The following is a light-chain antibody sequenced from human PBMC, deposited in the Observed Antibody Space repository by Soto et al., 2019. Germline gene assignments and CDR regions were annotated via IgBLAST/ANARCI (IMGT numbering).Light chain of an antibody. CDR3: MQALQTPIT. V-gene: IGKV2-28*01. Sequence: DIVMTQSPLSLPVTPGEPASISCRSSQSLLHGNGYNYLDWYLQRPGQSPQLLIFLGSNRASGVXDXXSGSGSGTDFTLKISRVEAEDVGLYYCMQALQTPITFGGGTKVEIK. CDR2: LGS. J-gene: IGKJ4*02. CDR1: QSLLHGNGYNY.